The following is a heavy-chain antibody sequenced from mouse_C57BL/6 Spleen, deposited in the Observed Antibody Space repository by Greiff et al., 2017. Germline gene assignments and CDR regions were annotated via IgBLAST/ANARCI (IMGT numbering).Heavy chain of an antibody. CDR3: ASDYYGSSFAMDY. CDR2: INPSSGYT. J-gene: IGHJ4*01. V-gene: IGHV1-4*01. D-gene: IGHD1-1*01. Sequence: VQLQQSGAELARPGASVKMSCKASGYTFTSYTMHWVKQRPGQGLEWIGYINPSSGYTKYNQKFKDKATLTADKSSSTAYMQLSSLTSEDSAVYYCASDYYGSSFAMDYWGQGTSLTVSS. CDR1: GYTFTSYT.